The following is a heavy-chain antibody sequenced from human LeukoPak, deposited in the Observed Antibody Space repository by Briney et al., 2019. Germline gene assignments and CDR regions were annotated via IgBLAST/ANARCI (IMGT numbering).Heavy chain of an antibody. Sequence: GGSLRLSCAASGFTLSSYWMSWVRQAPGKGLEWVANIKQDGSEKYYVDSVKGRFTISRDNAKNSLYLQMNSLRAEDTAVYYCARGVVVRYYYMDVWGKGTTVTVSS. V-gene: IGHV3-7*01. CDR3: ARGVVVRYYYMDV. D-gene: IGHD2-15*01. CDR2: IKQDGSEK. CDR1: GFTLSSYW. J-gene: IGHJ6*03.